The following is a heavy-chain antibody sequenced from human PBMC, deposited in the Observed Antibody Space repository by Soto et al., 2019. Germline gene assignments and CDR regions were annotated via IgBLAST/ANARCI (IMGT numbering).Heavy chain of an antibody. D-gene: IGHD1-26*01. Sequence: GASVKVSCKASGYTFTGHYIHGVRQAPEQGPEWMGEIGPVSGATRYAEKFQGRVTMTLDTSITTVYMELKNLSPDDTAVYYCGRGRSGQIVVFYWGQGTPVTVSS. V-gene: IGHV1-2*02. J-gene: IGHJ4*02. CDR3: GRGRSGQIVVFY. CDR2: IGPVSGAT. CDR1: GYTFTGHY.